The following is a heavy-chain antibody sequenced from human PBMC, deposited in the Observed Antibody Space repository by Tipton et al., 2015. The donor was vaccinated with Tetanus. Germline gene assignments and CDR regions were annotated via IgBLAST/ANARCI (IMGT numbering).Heavy chain of an antibody. D-gene: IGHD2-15*01. CDR1: GGTFKTYA. CDR3: ARPDRYCSGGSCYLALDS. J-gene: IGHJ4*02. Sequence: QLVQSGAEVKKPGSSVRVSCKTSGGTFKTYAISWVRQAPGQGLEWMGGIFPLYGTSNYAPKFQGRVTITADEPTGTTYMELNSLISEDTAVYYCARPDRYCSGGSCYLALDSWGQGSMVTVS. V-gene: IGHV1-69*01. CDR2: IFPLYGTS.